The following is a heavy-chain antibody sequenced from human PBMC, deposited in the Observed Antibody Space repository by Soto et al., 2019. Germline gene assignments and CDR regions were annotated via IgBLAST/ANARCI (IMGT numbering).Heavy chain of an antibody. J-gene: IGHJ5*02. CDR3: ARGGLLTGYSSSWRNWFEP. D-gene: IGHD6-13*01. Sequence: PAESLSLGCALYGGSVSGYYWSWIRRPTGKGLEWIGEINHSGSTNYNPSLKSRVTISVDTSKNQFSLKLSSVTAADTAVYYCARGGLLTGYSSSWRNWFEPWGQGTLVTVSS. CDR2: INHSGST. CDR1: GGSVSGYY. V-gene: IGHV4-34*01.